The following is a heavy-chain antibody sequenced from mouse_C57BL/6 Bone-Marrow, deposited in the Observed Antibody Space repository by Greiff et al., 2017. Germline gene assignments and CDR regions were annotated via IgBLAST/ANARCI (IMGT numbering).Heavy chain of an antibody. CDR1: GYAFSTYW. CDR2: IYPGDGAT. J-gene: IGHJ2*01. D-gene: IGHD4-1*01. V-gene: IGHV1-80*01. CDR3: ARDWDYFDD. Sequence: VKLLESGPELVKPGASVKISCKVSGYAFSTYWMNWVKQRPGKGLAWIGQIYPGDGATNYNGKFKGKATLTADQSSSTAYMQVSSLTSEDSAVYFCARDWDYFDDWGKGTTLTVSS.